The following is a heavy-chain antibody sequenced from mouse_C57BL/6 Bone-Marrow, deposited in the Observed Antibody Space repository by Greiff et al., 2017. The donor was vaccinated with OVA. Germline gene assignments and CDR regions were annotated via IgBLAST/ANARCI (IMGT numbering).Heavy chain of an antibody. D-gene: IGHD1-1*01. CDR1: GYTFTSYW. Sequence: QVQLQQSGAELVKPGASVKLSCKASGYTFTSYWMHWVKQRPGQGLEWIGMIHPNSGSTNYNEKFKSKATLTVDKSSSTAYMQLSSLTSEDSAVYYCARPGSSSWFAYWGQGTLVTVSA. J-gene: IGHJ3*01. CDR3: ARPGSSSWFAY. V-gene: IGHV1-64*01. CDR2: IHPNSGST.